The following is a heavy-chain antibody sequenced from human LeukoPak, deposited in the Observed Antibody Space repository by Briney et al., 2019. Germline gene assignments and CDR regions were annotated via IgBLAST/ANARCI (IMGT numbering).Heavy chain of an antibody. V-gene: IGHV3-11*01. CDR1: GFTFSDYY. J-gene: IGHJ3*02. CDR2: ITNNGRAM. Sequence: PGGSLRLSCVASGFTFSDYYMGWIRQAPGKGLEWISYITNNGRAMFYADSLKGRLTIFRDNAKKSLYLQMSSLRPDDTAVYYCARHRSGGSQDDAFDIWGQGTMVTVSS. CDR3: ARHRSGGSQDDAFDI. D-gene: IGHD2-15*01.